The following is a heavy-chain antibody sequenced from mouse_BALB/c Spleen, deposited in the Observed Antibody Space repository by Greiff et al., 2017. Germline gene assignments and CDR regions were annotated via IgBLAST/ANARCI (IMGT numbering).Heavy chain of an antibody. J-gene: IGHJ4*01. CDR1: GYTFTSYW. Sequence: QVQLQQSGAELAKPGASVKMSCKASGYTFTSYWMHWVKQRPGQGLEWIGYINPSTGYTEYNQKFMDKATLTADKSSSTAYMQLSSLTSEDSAVYYCARYGYYRYYYAMDYWGQGTSVTVSS. V-gene: IGHV1-7*01. CDR2: INPSTGYT. D-gene: IGHD2-3*01. CDR3: ARYGYYRYYYAMDY.